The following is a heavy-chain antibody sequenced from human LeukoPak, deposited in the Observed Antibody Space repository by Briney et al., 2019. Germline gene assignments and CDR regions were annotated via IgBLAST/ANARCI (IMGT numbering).Heavy chain of an antibody. CDR2: ISSSSSFI. CDR3: ARGTGGYYYDY. Sequence: SLXLSXAAXGFTFXSYTMNWVRQAPGKGLEWVSSISSSSSFIYYADSVKGRFTISRDNAKNSLYLQMNSLRAEDMAVYYCARGTGGYYYDYWGQGTLVTVSS. V-gene: IGHV3-21*01. D-gene: IGHD3-22*01. CDR1: GFTFXSYT. J-gene: IGHJ4*02.